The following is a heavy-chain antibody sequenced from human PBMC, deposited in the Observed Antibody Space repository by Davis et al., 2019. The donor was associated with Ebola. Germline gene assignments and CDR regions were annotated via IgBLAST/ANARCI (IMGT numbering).Heavy chain of an antibody. V-gene: IGHV4-30-2*01. CDR1: GGSISSYY. Sequence: LRLSCTVSGGSISSYYWSWIRQPPGKGLEWIGYIYHSGSTYYNPSLKSRVTISVDRSKNQFSLKLSSVTAADTAVYYCARDLAYGGNSGLAFDIWGQGTMVTVSS. J-gene: IGHJ3*02. D-gene: IGHD4-23*01. CDR2: IYHSGST. CDR3: ARDLAYGGNSGLAFDI.